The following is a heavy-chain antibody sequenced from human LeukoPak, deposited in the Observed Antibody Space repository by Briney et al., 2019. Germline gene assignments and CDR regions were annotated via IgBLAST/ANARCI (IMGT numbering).Heavy chain of an antibody. D-gene: IGHD5-18*01. CDR1: GFTFSGYT. J-gene: IGHJ4*02. CDR2: IWYDGRDK. V-gene: IGHV3-30*02. CDR3: AKDPYSYGSYFDY. Sequence: GGSLRLSCAASGFTFSGYTMSWVRQAPGKGLEWVAFIWYDGRDKYYADSVKGRFTISRDNSKNTLYLQMNSLRPEDTAMYYCAKDPYSYGSYFDYWGQGILVTVSS.